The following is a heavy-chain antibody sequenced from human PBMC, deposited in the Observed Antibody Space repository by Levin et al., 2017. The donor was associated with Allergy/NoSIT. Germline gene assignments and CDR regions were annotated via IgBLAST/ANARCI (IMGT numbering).Heavy chain of an antibody. CDR2: INHSGST. CDR3: ARDQNPYYYDSSGYFGRVQGAVDI. J-gene: IGHJ3*02. CDR1: GGSFSGYY. Sequence: SETLSLTCAVYGGSFSGYYWSWIRQPPGKGLEWIGEINHSGSTNYNPSLKSRVTISVDTSKNQFSLKLSSVTAADTAVYYCARDQNPYYYDSSGYFGRVQGAVDIWGQGTMVTVSS. D-gene: IGHD3-22*01. V-gene: IGHV4-34*01.